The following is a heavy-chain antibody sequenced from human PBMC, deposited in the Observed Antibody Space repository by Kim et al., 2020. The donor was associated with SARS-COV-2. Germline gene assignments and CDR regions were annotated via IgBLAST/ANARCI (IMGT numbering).Heavy chain of an antibody. CDR2: IYHSGSS. V-gene: IGHV4-30-4*01. CDR3: ARALGGCLLHFAL. J-gene: IGHJ2*01. D-gene: IGHD3-16*01. Sequence: SETLSLTCTVSGGSISSGNHYWSWIRQRPGKALEWIAYIYHSGSSYFNPSLRGRVTIDTSDNQFSLWLHSVTAADADVYVCARALGGCLLHFALW. CDR1: GGSISSGNHY.